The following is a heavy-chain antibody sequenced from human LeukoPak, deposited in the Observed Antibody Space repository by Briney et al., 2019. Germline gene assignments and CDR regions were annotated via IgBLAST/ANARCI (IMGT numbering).Heavy chain of an antibody. CDR3: ARARLRSFDY. Sequence: SETLSLTCTVSGGSISSHYWSWIRQPPGKGLEWIGYIYYSGSTNYNPSLKSRVTISVDTSKNQFSLKLSSVTAADTAVYYCARARLRSFDYWGQGTLVTVSS. CDR1: GGSISSHY. V-gene: IGHV4-59*11. D-gene: IGHD5-12*01. J-gene: IGHJ4*02. CDR2: IYYSGST.